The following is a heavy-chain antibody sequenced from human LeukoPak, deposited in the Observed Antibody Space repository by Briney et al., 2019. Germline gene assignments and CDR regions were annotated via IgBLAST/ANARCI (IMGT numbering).Heavy chain of an antibody. V-gene: IGHV6-1*01. J-gene: IGHJ4*02. Sequence: SQTLSHTCAISGDSVSSNSAAWNWIRQSPSRGLEWLGRTCYRSKWYNDYAVSVKSRITISPDTSKNQFSLQLNSVTPEDTAVYYCAREGETVVTPEYFDYWGQGTLVTVSS. CDR3: AREGETVVTPEYFDY. CDR2: TCYRSKWYN. CDR1: GDSVSSNSAA. D-gene: IGHD2-15*01.